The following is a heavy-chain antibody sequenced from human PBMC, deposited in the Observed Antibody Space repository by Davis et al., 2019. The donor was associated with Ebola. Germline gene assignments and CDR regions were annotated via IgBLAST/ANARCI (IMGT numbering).Heavy chain of an antibody. J-gene: IGHJ2*01. CDR2: ISSSSSYI. Sequence: PGGSLRLSCAASGFTFSSYSMNWVRQAPGKWLEWVSFISSSSSYIYYADSVKGRFTISRDNAKNSLYLQMNSLRAEDTAVYYCARVDTAMVYYWYFDLWGRGTLVTVSS. D-gene: IGHD5-18*01. V-gene: IGHV3-21*01. CDR3: ARVDTAMVYYWYFDL. CDR1: GFTFSSYS.